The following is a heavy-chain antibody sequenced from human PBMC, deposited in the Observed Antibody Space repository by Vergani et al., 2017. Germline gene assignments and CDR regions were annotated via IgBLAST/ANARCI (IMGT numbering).Heavy chain of an antibody. CDR1: GYTFTGYY. J-gene: IGHJ4*02. V-gene: IGHV1-2*02. CDR3: ARDLDILTGYTEQEGNPRFAY. CDR2: INPNSGGT. D-gene: IGHD3-9*01. Sequence: QVQLVQSGAEVKKPGASVKVSCKASGYTFTGYYMHWVRPAPGQGLEWMGWINPNSGGTNYAQKFQGRVTMTREPSISTAYMELSRLRSDDTAVYYCARDLDILTGYTEQEGNPRFAYWGRGTLVTFSS.